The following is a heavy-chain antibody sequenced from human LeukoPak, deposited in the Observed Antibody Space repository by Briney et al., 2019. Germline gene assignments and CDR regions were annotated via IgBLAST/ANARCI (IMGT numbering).Heavy chain of an antibody. CDR1: GFTFSSYS. J-gene: IGHJ4*02. CDR2: ISSSSSYI. Sequence: GGSLRLSCAASGFTFSSYSMNWVRQAPGKGLEWVSSISSSSSYIYYADSVKGRFTISRDNAKKPLYLQMNSLRAEDTAVYYCARATTYDILTGFSDYWGQGTLVTVSS. V-gene: IGHV3-21*01. CDR3: ARATTYDILTGFSDY. D-gene: IGHD3-9*01.